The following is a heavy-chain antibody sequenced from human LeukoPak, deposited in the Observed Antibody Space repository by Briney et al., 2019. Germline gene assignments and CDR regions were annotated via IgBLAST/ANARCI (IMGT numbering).Heavy chain of an antibody. V-gene: IGHV1-2*02. CDR3: ARSRTGSGFLFDY. CDR1: GYTFTGYY. J-gene: IGHJ4*02. CDR2: INPNSGGT. Sequence: ASVTVSCKASGYTFTGYYMHWVRQAPGQGLEWMGWINPNSGGTNYAQKFQDRVTMTRDTSISTAYMEVSRLRSDDTAVYSCARSRTGSGFLFDYWGQGTLVTVSS. D-gene: IGHD3-10*01.